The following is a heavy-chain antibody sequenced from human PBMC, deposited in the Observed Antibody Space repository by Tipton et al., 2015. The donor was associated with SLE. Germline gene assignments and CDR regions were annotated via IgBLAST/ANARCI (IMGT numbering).Heavy chain of an antibody. D-gene: IGHD4-17*01. Sequence: TLSLTCTVSDGSISRYYWSWIRQPPGKGLEWIGYIYYSGGSNYNPSLKSRVTISIDTSKSQFSLKLNSVTAADTAVYYCARGTDYGDSDYFYGMDVWGLGTTVTVSS. V-gene: IGHV4-59*01. CDR3: ARGTDYGDSDYFYGMDV. J-gene: IGHJ6*02. CDR2: IYYSGGS. CDR1: DGSISRYY.